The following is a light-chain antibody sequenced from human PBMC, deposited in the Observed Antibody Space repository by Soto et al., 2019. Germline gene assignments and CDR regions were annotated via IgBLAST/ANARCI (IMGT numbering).Light chain of an antibody. CDR1: QIVISSY. CDR3: QQYGSSPRT. Sequence: DIVLTQSPGTLSLSPGEGATLSCRASQIVISSYLAWYQQKPGQAPRLLIYGASSRAAGIPDRFSGSGSGTDFTLTISRLEPEDFAVYYCQQYGSSPRTFGQGTKVDIK. CDR2: GAS. J-gene: IGKJ1*01. V-gene: IGKV3-20*01.